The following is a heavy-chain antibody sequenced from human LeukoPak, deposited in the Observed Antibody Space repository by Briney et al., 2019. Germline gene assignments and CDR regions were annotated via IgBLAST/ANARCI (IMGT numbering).Heavy chain of an antibody. J-gene: IGHJ4*02. CDR3: ARDTPSDIVVVPAAMCY. CDR2: IIPIFGTA. D-gene: IGHD2-2*01. CDR1: GGTFSSYA. Sequence: GASVKVSCKASGGTFSSYAISWVRQAPGQGLEWMGGIIPIFGTANYAQKLQGRVTMTTDTSTSTAYMELRSLRSDDTAVYYCARDTPSDIVVVPAAMCYWGQGTLVTVSS. V-gene: IGHV1-69*05.